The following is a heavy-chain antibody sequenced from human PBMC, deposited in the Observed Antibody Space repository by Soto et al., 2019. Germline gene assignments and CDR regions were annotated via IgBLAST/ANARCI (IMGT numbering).Heavy chain of an antibody. Sequence: QVQLVQSGAEVKKPGASVKVSCKASGYTFTSYDINWVRQATGQGLEWMGWMNPNSGNSGYAQKFQGRVTMTRNTSISTGYMELSSLRAEDTAVYYCATERAIRGFDYWGQGALVTVSS. D-gene: IGHD2-21*01. CDR2: MNPNSGNS. CDR3: ATERAIRGFDY. V-gene: IGHV1-8*01. CDR1: GYTFTSYD. J-gene: IGHJ4*02.